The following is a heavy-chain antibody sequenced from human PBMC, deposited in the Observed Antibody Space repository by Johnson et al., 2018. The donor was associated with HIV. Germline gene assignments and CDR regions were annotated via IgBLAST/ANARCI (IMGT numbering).Heavy chain of an antibody. CDR2: IKGNGGST. CDR1: GFTFDDYG. V-gene: IGHV3-20*04. Sequence: VQLVESGGGLVKPGGSLRLSCAASGFTFDDYGMSWVRQAPGKGLEWVSGIKGNGGSTGYADSVKGRFTISRDNGKNSVYLQMNSLRAEDTALYYCARRDSGSLSFDIWGQGAMVTVSS. D-gene: IGHD1-26*01. J-gene: IGHJ3*02. CDR3: ARRDSGSLSFDI.